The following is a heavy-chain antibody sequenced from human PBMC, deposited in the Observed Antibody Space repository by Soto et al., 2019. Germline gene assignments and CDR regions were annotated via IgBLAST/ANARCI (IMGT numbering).Heavy chain of an antibody. CDR1: GYTFTSYD. Sequence: QVQLVQSGAEVKKPGASVKVSCKASGYTFTSYDINWVQQATGQGHEWMGWMNPNSGNTGYEQKFQGTVTMTRNTSISTAYMELSSVRSEDTAVYYCARLYLVGALDIWGQGTMVTVSS. CDR3: ARLYLVGALDI. D-gene: IGHD1-26*01. J-gene: IGHJ3*02. V-gene: IGHV1-8*01. CDR2: MNPNSGNT.